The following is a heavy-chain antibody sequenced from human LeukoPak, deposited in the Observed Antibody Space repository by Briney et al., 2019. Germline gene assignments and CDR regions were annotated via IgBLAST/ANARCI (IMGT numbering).Heavy chain of an antibody. V-gene: IGHV3-21*04. J-gene: IGHJ3*02. Sequence: GGSLRLSCAASGFTFSSYSMNWVRQAPGKGLEWVSSISSSSSYIYYADSVKGRFTISRDNAKNSLYLQMNSLRAEDTAVYYCARKSVVPAAIWGDAFDIWGQGTMVTVSS. CDR3: ARKSVVPAAIWGDAFDI. CDR1: GFTFSSYS. CDR2: ISSSSSYI. D-gene: IGHD2-2*02.